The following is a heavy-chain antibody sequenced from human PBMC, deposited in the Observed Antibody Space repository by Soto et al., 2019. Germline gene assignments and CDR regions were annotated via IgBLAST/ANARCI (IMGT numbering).Heavy chain of an antibody. CDR2: IYRTGST. CDR3: ASRDPGTSVDY. Sequence: QVQLQESGPGLVKPSGTLSLTCAVSGASFTSNDWWTWVRQPQGRGLEWIGEIYRTGSTNYNPSLKSRVTISLDKSENQFSLKVTSLTAADTAVYYCASRDPGTSVDYWGQGTLVTVSS. D-gene: IGHD1-7*01. J-gene: IGHJ4*02. V-gene: IGHV4-4*02. CDR1: GASFTSNDW.